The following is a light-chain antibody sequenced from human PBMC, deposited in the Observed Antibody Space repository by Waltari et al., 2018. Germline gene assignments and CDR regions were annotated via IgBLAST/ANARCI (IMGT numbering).Light chain of an antibody. J-gene: IGKJ5*01. CDR3: QQYYSTPPIT. CDR1: PSVLYSSTNKNY. CDR2: CAS. V-gene: IGKV4-1*01. Sequence: DIVLTQSPDSLAVSLGERATINCKSSPSVLYSSTNKNYLAWYQQKPGQPPTLLIYCASTRESGVPDRISGRGSGADFTLPISSLQAEDVAVYYCQQYYSTPPITFGQGTRLEIK.